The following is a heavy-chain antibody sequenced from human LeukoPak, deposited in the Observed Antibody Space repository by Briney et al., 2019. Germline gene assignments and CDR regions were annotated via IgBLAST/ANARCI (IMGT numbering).Heavy chain of an antibody. CDR2: INHSGST. CDR3: ANYDSSGYYYQYFQN. V-gene: IGHV4-34*01. CDR1: GGSFSGYY. D-gene: IGHD3-22*01. Sequence: SETLSLTCAVYGGSFSGYYWSWIRQPPGKGLEWIGEINHSGSTNYNPSLKSRVTISVDTSKNQFSLKLSSVTAADTSVYYCANYDSSGYYYQYFQNWGQGTLVTVSP. J-gene: IGHJ1*01.